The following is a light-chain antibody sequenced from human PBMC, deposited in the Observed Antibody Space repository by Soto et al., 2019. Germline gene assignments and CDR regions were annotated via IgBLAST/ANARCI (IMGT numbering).Light chain of an antibody. CDR2: GAS. Sequence: EIVLTQSPCTLSLSPGDRATLSCRASQSISSSYLGWYQQKPGQAPRLLIFGASTRAAGSPDRFSGSGSGTDFTLTISRLEPEDFAVYYCQQYGSSPTFGQGTRLEIK. J-gene: IGKJ5*01. CDR1: QSISSSY. CDR3: QQYGSSPT. V-gene: IGKV3-20*01.